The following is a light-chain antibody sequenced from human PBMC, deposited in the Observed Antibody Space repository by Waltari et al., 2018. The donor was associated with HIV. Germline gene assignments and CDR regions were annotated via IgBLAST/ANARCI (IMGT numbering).Light chain of an antibody. CDR1: SSNIGAGYD. CDR2: GNS. J-gene: IGLJ2*01. V-gene: IGLV1-40*01. CDR3: QSYDSSLSGVV. Sequence: QSVLTQPPSVSGAPGQRVTISCTGGSSNIGAGYDVHWYQQLPGTAPKLLIYGNSNRPSGVPDRFSGSKSGTSASLVITGLQAEDESDYYCQSYDSSLSGVVFGGGTKLTVL.